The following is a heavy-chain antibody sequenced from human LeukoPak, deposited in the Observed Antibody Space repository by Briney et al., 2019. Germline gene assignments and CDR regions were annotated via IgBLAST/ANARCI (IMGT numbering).Heavy chain of an antibody. CDR2: ISGSGGST. CDR1: GFTFSSYW. V-gene: IGHV3-23*01. J-gene: IGHJ1*01. D-gene: IGHD3-22*01. CDR3: ANGDYDSSGYPEYFQH. Sequence: GGSLRLSCAASGFTFSSYWMSWVRQAPGKGLEWVSAISGSGGSTYYADSVKGRFTISRDNSKNTLYLQMNSLRAEDTAVYYCANGDYDSSGYPEYFQHWGQGTLVTVSS.